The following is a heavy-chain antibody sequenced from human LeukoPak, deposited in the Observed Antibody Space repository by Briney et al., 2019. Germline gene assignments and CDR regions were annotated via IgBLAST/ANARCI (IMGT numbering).Heavy chain of an antibody. CDR3: ARACLGSIAGRPGAFDI. J-gene: IGHJ3*02. D-gene: IGHD6-6*01. Sequence: SQTLSLTCAISGDTVSSNSAAWNWIRQSPSRGLEWLRRTYYRTKWYNDYAVSVKSRITINPDTSKNQFSLQRNSVTPEDTAVYYCARACLGSIAGRPGAFDIWGQGTMVTVSS. V-gene: IGHV6-1*01. CDR2: TYYRTKWYN. CDR1: GDTVSSNSAA.